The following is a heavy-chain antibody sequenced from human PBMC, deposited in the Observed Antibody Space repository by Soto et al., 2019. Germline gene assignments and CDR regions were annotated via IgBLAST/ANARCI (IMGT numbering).Heavy chain of an antibody. CDR1: GGSISSYY. CDR3: ARDGAAAGTPYGMDV. J-gene: IGHJ6*02. D-gene: IGHD6-13*01. CDR2: IYYSGST. Sequence: SETLSLTCTVSGGSISSYYWSWIRQPPGKGLEWIGYIYYSGSTNYNPSLKSRVTISVDTSKNQFSLKLSYVTAADTAVYYCARDGAAAGTPYGMDVWGQGTTVTVSS. V-gene: IGHV4-59*01.